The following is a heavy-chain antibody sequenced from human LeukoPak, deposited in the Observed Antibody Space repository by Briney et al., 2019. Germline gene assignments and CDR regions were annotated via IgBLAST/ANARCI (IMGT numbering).Heavy chain of an antibody. CDR2: INPNSGGT. D-gene: IGHD6-19*01. V-gene: IGHV1-2*02. CDR1: GYAFTGYY. J-gene: IGHJ4*02. CDR3: ARGPAVAGPFDF. Sequence: ASVKVSCKASGYAFTGYYMHWMRQAPGQGLEWMGWINPNSGGTNYAQKFQGRVTMTRDTSISTAYMELSRLRSDDTAVYYCARGPAVAGPFDFWGQGPLVTVSS.